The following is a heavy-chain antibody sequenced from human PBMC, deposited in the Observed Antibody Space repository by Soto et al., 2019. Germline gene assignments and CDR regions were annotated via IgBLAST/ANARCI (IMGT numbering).Heavy chain of an antibody. V-gene: IGHV2-5*01. D-gene: IGHD2-15*01. Sequence: QITLKESGPTLVKPTQTLTLTCTFSGFSLSTRGVGVGWIRQPPGKALEWLAIIFWNDDKRYSPSLRSRLTTNKDTSKNQVVLTMNNMDSIDTATYYCAHRTYCSGGSCCDYWGQGTLVTVSS. CDR1: GFSLSTRGVG. J-gene: IGHJ4*02. CDR2: IFWNDDK. CDR3: AHRTYCSGGSCCDY.